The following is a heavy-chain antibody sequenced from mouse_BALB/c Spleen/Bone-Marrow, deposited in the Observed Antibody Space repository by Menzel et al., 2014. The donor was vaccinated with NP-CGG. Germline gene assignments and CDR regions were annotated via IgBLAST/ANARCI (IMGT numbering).Heavy chain of an antibody. CDR2: IHPNSGNT. CDR1: GYTFTNSW. V-gene: IGHV1S130*01. J-gene: IGHJ2*01. CDR3: ARHHRYAYYFDY. D-gene: IGHD2-14*01. Sequence: QVQLQQSGSVLVRPGASVKLSCKASGYTFTNSWIHWAKQRPGQGLEWIGEIHPNSGNTNFNEKFKVQATLTVDTSSSTAYVDLSSLTAEDSAVYYCARHHRYAYYFDYWGQGTTLTVSP.